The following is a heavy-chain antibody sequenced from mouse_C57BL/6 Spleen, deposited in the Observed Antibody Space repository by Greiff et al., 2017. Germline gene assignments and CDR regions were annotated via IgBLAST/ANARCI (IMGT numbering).Heavy chain of an antibody. Sequence: QVQLQQPGAELVMPGASVKLSCKASGYTFTSYWMHWVKQRPGQGLEWIGEIDPSDSYTNYNQKFKGKSTLTVDKSSSTAYMRLSSLTSEDSAVYYCARGGTNYYGSVAYWGQGPLVTVSA. CDR2: IDPSDSYT. V-gene: IGHV1-69*01. J-gene: IGHJ3*01. D-gene: IGHD1-1*01. CDR3: ARGGTNYYGSVAY. CDR1: GYTFTSYW.